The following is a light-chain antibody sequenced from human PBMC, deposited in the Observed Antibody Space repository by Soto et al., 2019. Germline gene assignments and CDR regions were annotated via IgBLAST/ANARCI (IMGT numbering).Light chain of an antibody. CDR1: QSVSISY. CDR3: QQYRDSPLYT. J-gene: IGKJ2*01. V-gene: IGKV3-20*01. Sequence: EIVLTQSPGTLSLSPGERATLSCRASQSVSISYLAWYQQRPGQAPRLLMYGASTRATGIPDRFSGSVSGTDFTLNISRLEPEDFAVYYCQQYRDSPLYTFGQGTKLEIK. CDR2: GAS.